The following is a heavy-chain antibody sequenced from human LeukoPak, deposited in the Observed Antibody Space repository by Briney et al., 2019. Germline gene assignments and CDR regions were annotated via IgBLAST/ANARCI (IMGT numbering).Heavy chain of an antibody. CDR2: IYYSGST. CDR1: GGSISSYY. V-gene: IGHV4-59*01. Sequence: NPSETLSLTCTVSGGSISSYYWSWIRQPPGKGLEWIGYIYYSGSTNYNPSLKSRVTISVDTSKNQFSLKLSSVTAADTAVYYCASSGEAPEYFQHWGQGTLVTVSS. J-gene: IGHJ1*01. CDR3: ASSGEAPEYFQH.